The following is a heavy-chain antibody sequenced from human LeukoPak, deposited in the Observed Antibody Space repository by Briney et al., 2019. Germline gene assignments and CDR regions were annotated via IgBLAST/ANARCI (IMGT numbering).Heavy chain of an antibody. V-gene: IGHV3-23*01. CDR3: AKMGYCSSTSCYAYFDY. D-gene: IGHD2-2*01. Sequence: PGGSLRLSCAASGFTFSTYAMSWVRQAPGKGLEWVSAISGSGGSTDYADSVKGRFTISRDNSKNTLYLQMNSLRAEDTAVYYCAKMGYCSSTSCYAYFDYWGQGTLVTVSS. CDR1: GFTFSTYA. J-gene: IGHJ4*02. CDR2: ISGSGGST.